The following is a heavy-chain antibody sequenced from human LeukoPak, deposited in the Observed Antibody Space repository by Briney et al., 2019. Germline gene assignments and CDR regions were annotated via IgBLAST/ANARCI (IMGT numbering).Heavy chain of an antibody. V-gene: IGHV4-59*08. CDR3: ASRGRGSYNIGFDP. D-gene: IGHD1-26*01. CDR1: GGSISSYY. J-gene: IGHJ5*02. CDR2: IYYSGGT. Sequence: SETLSLTCTVSGGSISSYYWSWIRQPPGKGLEWIGYIYYSGGTNYNPSLKSRVTISVDTSKNQFSLKLSSVTAADTAVYYCASRGRGSYNIGFDPWGEGTLVTVSS.